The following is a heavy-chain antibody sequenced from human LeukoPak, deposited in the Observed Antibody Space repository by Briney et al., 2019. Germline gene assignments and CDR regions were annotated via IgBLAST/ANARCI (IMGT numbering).Heavy chain of an antibody. CDR2: IYYSGST. D-gene: IGHD3-22*01. CDR1: GGSISSYY. CDR3: ARSLYYYDSSGYYYYFDY. Sequence: SQTLSLTCTVSGGSISSYYWSWIRQPPGKGLEWIGYIYYSGSTNYNPSLKSRVTISVDTSKNQFSLKLSSVTAADTAVYYCARSLYYYDSSGYYYYFDYWGQGTLVTVSS. V-gene: IGHV4-59*01. J-gene: IGHJ4*02.